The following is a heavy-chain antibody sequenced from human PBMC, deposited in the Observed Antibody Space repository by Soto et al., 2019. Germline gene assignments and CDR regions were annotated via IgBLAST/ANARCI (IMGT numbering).Heavy chain of an antibody. V-gene: IGHV4-59*01. CDR1: GGSISSYY. CDR2: IYYSGST. Sequence: QVQLQESGPGLVRPSETQSLTCTVSGGSISSYYWSWLRQPPGTGLEWIGYIYYSGSTNYNPSLQSRVTISVDTSKYQFSLKLSSVTAADTAVYYCARGDPLLWFGEKVYDGRDVVGQGTKVTVSS. J-gene: IGHJ6*01. D-gene: IGHD3-10*01. CDR3: ARGDPLLWFGEKVYDGRDV.